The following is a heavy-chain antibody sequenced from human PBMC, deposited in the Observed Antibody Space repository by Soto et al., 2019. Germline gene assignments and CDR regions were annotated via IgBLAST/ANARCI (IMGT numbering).Heavy chain of an antibody. CDR1: GYSFNNYW. CDR3: ARQDGYALYYFDS. V-gene: IGHV5-51*01. Sequence: GESLKISCKGSGYSFNNYWIGWVRQMPGKGLEWMGIIYPGDSDTRYSPSFRGQVTISADKSTSSAYLQWSSLRASDTAMYYCARQDGYALYYFDSWGQGTLVTV. CDR2: IYPGDSDT. D-gene: IGHD5-12*01. J-gene: IGHJ4*02.